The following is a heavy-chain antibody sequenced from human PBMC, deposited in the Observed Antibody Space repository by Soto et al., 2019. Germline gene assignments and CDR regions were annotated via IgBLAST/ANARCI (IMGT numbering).Heavy chain of an antibody. CDR1: GGTFSNYA. V-gene: IGHV1-69*18. CDR3: ARDAGIPVVGRGTSFEY. CDR2: IIPIFASP. D-gene: IGHD6-19*01. J-gene: IGHJ4*02. Sequence: QVQLVQSGAEVKKPGSSVKVSCKASGGTFSNYAITWVRQAPGQGLEWMGTIIPIFASPRYAQKFQGRVTITADDSTSTTYKYLSILRSEDTAVYYCARDAGIPVVGRGTSFEYWGQGTLVIVSS.